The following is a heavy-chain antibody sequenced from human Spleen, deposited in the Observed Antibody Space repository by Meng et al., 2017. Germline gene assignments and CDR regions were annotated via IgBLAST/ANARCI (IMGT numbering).Heavy chain of an antibody. CDR3: ARVPPLCSGGSCYFDY. CDR2: IYYSGST. D-gene: IGHD2-15*01. Sequence: SETLSLTCTVSGGSISSYYWSWIRQPPGKGLEWIGYIYYSGSTNYNPSLKSRVTISVDTSKNQFSLKLSSVTAADTAVYYCARVPPLCSGGSCYFDYWGQGTLVTVSS. CDR1: GGSISSYY. J-gene: IGHJ4*02. V-gene: IGHV4-59*12.